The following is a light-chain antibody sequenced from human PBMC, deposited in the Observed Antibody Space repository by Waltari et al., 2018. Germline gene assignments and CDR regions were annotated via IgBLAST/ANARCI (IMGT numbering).Light chain of an antibody. CDR3: SSYAGSNSLGV. V-gene: IGLV2-8*01. J-gene: IGLJ1*01. Sequence: HSPLTQPPSASGSPGQSVTIPCTGTSSDVGRYKYVSCYQQHPGKAPTRMIYEVSRRPSGVPDRFSGSKSCNTASLTVSGLQAEDEADYYCSSYAGSNSLGVFGTGTKVTVL. CDR2: EVS. CDR1: SSDVGRYKY.